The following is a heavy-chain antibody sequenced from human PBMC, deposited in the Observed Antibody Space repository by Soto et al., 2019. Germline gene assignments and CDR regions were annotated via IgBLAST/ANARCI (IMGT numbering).Heavy chain of an antibody. CDR3: ARDVSPGSSGLYFDAFDI. V-gene: IGHV3-7*05. CDR2: IRKDGSQR. Sequence: EVQLVESGGVLVQPGGSLTLACAASEFAFSSYWMTWVRQAPGKGLEGVANIRKDGSQRSYLDSVRGRFTISRDNAKNSLYLQMNSLRAEDTALYFCARDVSPGSSGLYFDAFDIWGQGTMVTVSS. J-gene: IGHJ3*02. CDR1: EFAFSSYW. D-gene: IGHD6-25*01.